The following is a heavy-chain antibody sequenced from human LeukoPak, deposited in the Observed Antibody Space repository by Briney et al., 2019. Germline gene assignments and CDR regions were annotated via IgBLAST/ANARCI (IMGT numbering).Heavy chain of an antibody. CDR3: ARSSGTGTFSY. CDR2: VYYGRSP. D-gene: IGHD6-25*01. V-gene: IGHV4-39*02. J-gene: IGHJ4*02. Sequence: SETLSLTCTVSGDPISRSTYYWAWIRQPPGKGLEWIGSVYYGRSPYFNPSLESRATISVDTSKNHFSLKMSSVTAADTAVHYCARSSGTGTFSYWGQGTLVTVSS. CDR1: GDPISRSTYY.